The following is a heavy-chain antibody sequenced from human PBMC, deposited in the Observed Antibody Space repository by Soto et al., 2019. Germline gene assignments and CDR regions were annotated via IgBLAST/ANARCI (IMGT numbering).Heavy chain of an antibody. V-gene: IGHV3-13*01. CDR1: GFTFSGYD. J-gene: IGHJ3*02. Sequence: EVELVECGGGLVQPGGSLRLSCAASGFTFSGYDMHWVRQATGKGLEWVSAIDIGGNTFYPGSVQGRFTISRENGKNSLYLQMNNLRAGDTAVYYCAREGERGSGDSVDALDIWGPGTLVTVSS. CDR3: AREGERGSGDSVDALDI. CDR2: IDIGGNT. D-gene: IGHD1-1*01.